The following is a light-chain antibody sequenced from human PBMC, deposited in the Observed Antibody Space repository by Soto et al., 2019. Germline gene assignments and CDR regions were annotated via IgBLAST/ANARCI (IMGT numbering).Light chain of an antibody. CDR1: QGVTSNH. Sequence: ENVLTQSPGTVSLSPGERATLSCRASQGVTSNHLAWYQQKPGQAPRLLIYGVFNRATGIPDRFSGSGSGTEFTLTIARLEHEDSAVYFCQHYDGSPRTFGQGTKLEIK. J-gene: IGKJ2*01. CDR2: GVF. CDR3: QHYDGSPRT. V-gene: IGKV3-20*01.